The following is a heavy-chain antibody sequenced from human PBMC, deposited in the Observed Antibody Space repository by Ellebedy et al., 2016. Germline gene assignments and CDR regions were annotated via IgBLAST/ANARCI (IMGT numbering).Heavy chain of an antibody. Sequence: ASVKVSCKGSGYSFTTYWIGWVRQMPGKGLEWMGIIYPGDSESRYSPSFQGQVTISADKSISTAYLQWSSLKASDAAMYYCARLPFGGAVAGAGWFDPWGQGTLVTVSS. CDR2: IYPGDSES. J-gene: IGHJ5*02. CDR3: ARLPFGGAVAGAGWFDP. CDR1: GYSFTTYW. D-gene: IGHD6-19*01. V-gene: IGHV5-51*01.